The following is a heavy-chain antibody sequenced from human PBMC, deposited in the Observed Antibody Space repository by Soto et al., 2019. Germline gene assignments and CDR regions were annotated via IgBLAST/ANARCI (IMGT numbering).Heavy chain of an antibody. D-gene: IGHD3-3*01. CDR2: ISSSSSYI. J-gene: IGHJ6*02. CDR1: GFTFSRYS. Sequence: SGGSLRLSCAASGFTFSRYSMNWVRQAPGKGLEWVSSISSSSSYIYYADSVKGRFTISRDNAKNSLYLQMNSLRAEDTAVYYYARDHGYDFWSGYYSGYYYGMYVWGQGTTVTVS. CDR3: ARDHGYDFWSGYYSGYYYGMYV. V-gene: IGHV3-21*01.